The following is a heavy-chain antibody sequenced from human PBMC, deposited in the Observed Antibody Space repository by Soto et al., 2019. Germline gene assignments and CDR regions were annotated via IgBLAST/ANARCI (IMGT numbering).Heavy chain of an antibody. D-gene: IGHD3-9*01. CDR2: IYYSGST. Sequence: SETLSLTCTVSGGSISSGDYYWSWIRQPPGKGLEWIGYIYYSGSTYYNPSPKSRVTISVDTSKNQFSLKLSSVTAADTAVYYCARAYYDVLTGYLNWFDPWGQGTLVTVSS. V-gene: IGHV4-30-4*01. J-gene: IGHJ5*02. CDR1: GGSISSGDYY. CDR3: ARAYYDVLTGYLNWFDP.